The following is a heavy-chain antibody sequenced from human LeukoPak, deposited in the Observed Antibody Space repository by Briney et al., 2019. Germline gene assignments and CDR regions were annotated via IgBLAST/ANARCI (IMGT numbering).Heavy chain of an antibody. CDR3: AKGPLRGTAAAIDY. CDR2: ISYDGRNK. V-gene: IGHV3-30*18. Sequence: GGSLRLSCAASGFTFSSYGMHWVRQAPGKGLEWVAVISYDGRNKHYPDSVKGRFTISRDISTDTLWLQMDSLRTEDTAVYYCAKGPLRGTAAAIDYWGQGTLVTVSS. CDR1: GFTFSSYG. J-gene: IGHJ4*02. D-gene: IGHD2-2*01.